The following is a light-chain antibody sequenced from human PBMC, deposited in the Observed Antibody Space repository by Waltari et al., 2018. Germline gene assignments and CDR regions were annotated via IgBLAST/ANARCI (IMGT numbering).Light chain of an antibody. CDR2: DVS. V-gene: IGLV2-11*01. CDR1: SSDVGGYNY. Sequence: QSALTQPRSVSGSPGQSVTISCTGTSSDVGGYNYVSWYQQHPGKAPQPMCYDVSKRPSGVPDRFSGSKSGNPASLTISGLQTEDEADYYCCSFAGSHTYVVFGGGTKLTVL. CDR3: CSFAGSHTYVV. J-gene: IGLJ2*01.